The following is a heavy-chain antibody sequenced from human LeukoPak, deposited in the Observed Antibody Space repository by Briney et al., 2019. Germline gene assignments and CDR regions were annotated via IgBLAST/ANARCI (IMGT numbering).Heavy chain of an antibody. Sequence: PGGSLRLACAASGFTFSSYEMNWVRQAPGKGLEWVSAISGSGGSTYYADSVKGRFTISRDNSKNTLYLQMNSLRAEDTAVYYCAKDLQSEVPAASDYWGQGTLVTVSS. V-gene: IGHV3-23*01. CDR3: AKDLQSEVPAASDY. CDR1: GFTFSSYE. D-gene: IGHD2-2*01. J-gene: IGHJ4*02. CDR2: ISGSGGST.